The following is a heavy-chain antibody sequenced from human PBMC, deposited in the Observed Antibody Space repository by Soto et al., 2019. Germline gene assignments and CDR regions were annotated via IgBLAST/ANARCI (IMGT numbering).Heavy chain of an antibody. Sequence: SETLSLTCTVSGGSIRSYYWSWVRQPPGKGLEWIGYIYYSGSTNYNPSLKSRVSIPVDTSKNQFSLKLSSVTAADTAMYYCAREAGVRNTFDPWGQGTLVTVSS. CDR2: IYYSGST. J-gene: IGHJ5*02. V-gene: IGHV4-59*01. D-gene: IGHD1-1*01. CDR3: AREAGVRNTFDP. CDR1: GGSIRSYY.